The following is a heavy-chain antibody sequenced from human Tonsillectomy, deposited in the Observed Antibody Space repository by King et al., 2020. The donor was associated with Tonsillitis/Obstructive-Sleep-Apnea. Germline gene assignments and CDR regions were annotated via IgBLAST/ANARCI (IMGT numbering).Heavy chain of an antibody. V-gene: IGHV5-10-1*01. J-gene: IGHJ6*03. D-gene: IGHD1-26*01. CDR1: GYSFTSYW. Sequence: VQLVESGAEVKKPGESLRLSCKGSGYSFTSYWISWVRQMPGKGLEWMGRIDPSDSYTDYSPSFQGHVTISADKSISTAYLQWSSLRASDTAMYYCARLAPGTLYYYYHMDVWGKGTTVTVSS. CDR2: IDPSDSYT. CDR3: ARLAPGTLYYYYHMDV.